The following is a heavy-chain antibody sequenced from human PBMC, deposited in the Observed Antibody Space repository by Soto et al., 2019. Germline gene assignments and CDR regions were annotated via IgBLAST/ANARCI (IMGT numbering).Heavy chain of an antibody. CDR2: IYYSGST. CDR1: GGSISSGSYF. J-gene: IGHJ4*02. V-gene: IGHV4-39*01. D-gene: IGHD3-9*01. Sequence: SETLSLTCTVSGGSISSGSYFWGCIRQPPGKGLEWIGSIYYSGSTYFSPSLKSRVTISVDTSKNQFSLKLSSVTAADTAVYYCVGGTGYYSFHHWGQGTLVTVSS. CDR3: VGGTGYYSFHH.